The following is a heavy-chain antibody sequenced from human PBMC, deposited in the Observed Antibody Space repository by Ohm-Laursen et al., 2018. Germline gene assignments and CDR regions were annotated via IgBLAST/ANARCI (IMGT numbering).Heavy chain of an antibody. D-gene: IGHD1-26*01. CDR2: ISRSGST. CDR1: GGSISGYY. CDR3: ARRANSAFPYYLDY. Sequence: SETLSLTCAVSGGSISGYYWTWIRQPPGKGLEWIGYISRSGSTNYNSSLKSRVTISLDTSRNQFSLKLSSVTAADTAVYYCARRANSAFPYYLDYWGQGTLVTVSS. J-gene: IGHJ4*02. V-gene: IGHV4-59*08.